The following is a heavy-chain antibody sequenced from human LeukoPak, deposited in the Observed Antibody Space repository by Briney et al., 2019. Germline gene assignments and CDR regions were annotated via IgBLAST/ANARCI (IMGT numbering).Heavy chain of an antibody. V-gene: IGHV1-24*01. J-gene: IGHJ4*02. CDR3: ATDRSGYSYGPPFEY. D-gene: IGHD5-18*01. CDR2: FDPEDGET. Sequence: ASVKVSCKVSGYTLTELSIHWVRQAPGKGLEWMGGFDPEDGETIYAQKFQGRVTMTEDTSTDTAYMELSSLRSEDTAVYYCATDRSGYSYGPPFEYWGQGTLVTVSS. CDR1: GYTLTELS.